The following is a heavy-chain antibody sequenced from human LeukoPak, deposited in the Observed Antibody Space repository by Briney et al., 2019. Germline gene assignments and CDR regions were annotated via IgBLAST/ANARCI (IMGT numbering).Heavy chain of an antibody. CDR1: GVSISSYY. CDR3: ARGGSSGYDPFDY. Sequence: PLETLSLTCTVSGVSISSYYWSWLREPPGEGLEGVAYIFYSGSTNYNPSLKSRVTISVDTSKNQFSLKLSSVTAADTAVYYCARGGSSGYDPFDYWGQGTLVTVSS. D-gene: IGHD5-12*01. V-gene: IGHV4-59*01. CDR2: IFYSGST. J-gene: IGHJ4*02.